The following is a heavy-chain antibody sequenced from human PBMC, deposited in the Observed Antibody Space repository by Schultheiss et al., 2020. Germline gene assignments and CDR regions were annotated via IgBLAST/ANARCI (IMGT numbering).Heavy chain of an antibody. CDR1: GGSITSYY. D-gene: IGHD2-21*01. CDR2: IYYSGST. V-gene: IGHV4-59*08. J-gene: IGHJ4*02. CDR3: ARLLDYVWWFDY. Sequence: SETLSLTCTVSGGSITSYYWNWIRQPPGKGLEWIGYIYYSGSTNYNPSLKSRVTISVDTSKNQFSLKLSSVTAADTAIYYCARLLDYVWWFDYWGQGTLVTVSS.